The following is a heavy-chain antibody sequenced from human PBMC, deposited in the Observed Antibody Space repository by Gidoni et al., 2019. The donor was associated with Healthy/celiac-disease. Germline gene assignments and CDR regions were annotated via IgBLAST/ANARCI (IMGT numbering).Heavy chain of an antibody. CDR1: GYTFTGYY. Sequence: QVQLVQSGAEVKKPGASVKVSCKASGYTFTGYYMHWVRQAPGQGLEWMGWINPNRGGTNYAQKFQGRVTMTRDTSISTAYMELSRLRSDDTAVYYCARAPRFYDYYGMDVWGQGTTVTVSS. CDR3: ARAPRFYDYYGMDV. D-gene: IGHD3-3*01. V-gene: IGHV1-2*02. CDR2: INPNRGGT. J-gene: IGHJ6*02.